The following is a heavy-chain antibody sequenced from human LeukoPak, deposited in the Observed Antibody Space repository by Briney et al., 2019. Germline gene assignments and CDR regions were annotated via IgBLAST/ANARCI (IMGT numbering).Heavy chain of an antibody. D-gene: IGHD6-19*01. CDR3: ASSISIAVAGRDWYYFDY. CDR2: IYSGGGT. J-gene: IGHJ4*02. Sequence: PGGSLRLSCAASGFTVSSNYMSWVRQAPGRGLEWVSVIYSGGGTYYAESVKGRFTISRDNSKNTLYLQLNSLRAEDTAVYYCASSISIAVAGRDWYYFDYWGQGTLVTVSS. V-gene: IGHV3-66*01. CDR1: GFTVSSNY.